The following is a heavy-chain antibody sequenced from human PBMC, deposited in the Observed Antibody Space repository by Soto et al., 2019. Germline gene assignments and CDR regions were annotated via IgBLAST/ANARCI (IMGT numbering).Heavy chain of an antibody. CDR3: ARVGPNYYDSSGYDAFDI. Sequence: PSETLSLTCTVSGGSISSYYWSWIRQPPGKGLEWIGYIYYSGSTNYNPSLKSRVTISVDTSKNQFSLKLSSVTAADTAVYYCARVGPNYYDSSGYDAFDIWGQGTMVTVSS. CDR1: GGSISSYY. D-gene: IGHD3-22*01. V-gene: IGHV4-59*01. J-gene: IGHJ3*02. CDR2: IYYSGST.